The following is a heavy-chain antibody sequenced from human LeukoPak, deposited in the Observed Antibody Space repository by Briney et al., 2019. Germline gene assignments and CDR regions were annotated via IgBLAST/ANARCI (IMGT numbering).Heavy chain of an antibody. Sequence: ASVKVSCKPSGYTFTTYAISWVRQAPGQGLEWMGWINTNTGNPTYAQGFFTGRHVFSLHTSVNTAYLEISGLKTEDTAVYYCARSSRGVIGLLDYWGQGALVAVSS. CDR2: INTNTGNP. D-gene: IGHD3-10*01. J-gene: IGHJ4*02. CDR1: GYTFTTYA. CDR3: ARSSRGVIGLLDY. V-gene: IGHV7-4-1*01.